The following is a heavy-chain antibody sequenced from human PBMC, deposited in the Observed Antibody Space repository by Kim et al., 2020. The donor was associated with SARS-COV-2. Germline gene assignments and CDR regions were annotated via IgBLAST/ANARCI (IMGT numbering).Heavy chain of an antibody. CDR3: ARLSYSSSWYSRWFDP. CDR1: GYSFTSYW. D-gene: IGHD6-13*01. V-gene: IGHV5-10-1*01. J-gene: IGHJ5*02. Sequence: GESLKISCKGSGYSFTSYWIIWVRHMPGKGLEWMGRIDPSDSYTNYSPSFQGHVTISADKSISTAYLQWSSLKASDTAIYYCARLSYSSSWYSRWFDPWGQGTLVTVSS. CDR2: IDPSDSYT.